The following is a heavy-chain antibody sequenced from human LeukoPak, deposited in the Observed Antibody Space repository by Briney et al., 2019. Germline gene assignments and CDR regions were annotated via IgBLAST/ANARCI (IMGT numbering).Heavy chain of an antibody. D-gene: IGHD4-17*01. V-gene: IGHV3-53*01. CDR2: IHTSGDT. Sequence: GGSLRLSCAASGLTGSHNYVSWVRQAPGKGLEWVSAIHTSGDTCYADSVKGRFTISRDTTKNTLYLQINSLRVEDTAVYYCIVFGDSNHWGQGTLVTVSS. J-gene: IGHJ5*02. CDR3: IVFGDSNH. CDR1: GLTGSHNY.